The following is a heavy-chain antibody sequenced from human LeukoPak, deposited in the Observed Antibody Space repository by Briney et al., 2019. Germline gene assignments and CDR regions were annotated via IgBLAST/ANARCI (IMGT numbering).Heavy chain of an antibody. J-gene: IGHJ4*02. CDR2: IKEDGTKK. V-gene: IGHV3-7*03. CDR1: GFTFSRHW. CDR3: ATPLDYYDSSGYHQGGD. D-gene: IGHD3-22*01. Sequence: GGSLRLSCAASGFTFSRHWMTWVRQAPGKGLEWVANIKEDGTKKNYVDSVKGRFTISRDNAENSLYLQMSSLRAEDTAVYYCATPLDYYDSSGYHQGGDWGQGTLVTVSS.